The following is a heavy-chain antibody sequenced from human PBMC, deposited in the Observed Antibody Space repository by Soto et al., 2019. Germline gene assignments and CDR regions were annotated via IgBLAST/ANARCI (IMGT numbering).Heavy chain of an antibody. D-gene: IGHD1-26*01. J-gene: IGHJ3*02. CDR3: ARDRWELLSAFDI. V-gene: IGHV3-48*02. CDR2: ISSSSSTI. Sequence: GGSLRLSCAASGFTVSSNYMSWVRQAPGKGLEWVSYISSSSSTIYYADSVKGRFTISRDNAKNSLYLQMNSLRDEDTAVYYCARDRWELLSAFDIWGQGTMVTVSS. CDR1: GFTVSSNY.